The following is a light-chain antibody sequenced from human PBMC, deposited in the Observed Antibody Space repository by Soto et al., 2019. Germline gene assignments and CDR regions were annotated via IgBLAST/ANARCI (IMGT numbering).Light chain of an antibody. Sequence: LTQPASVSGSPGQSITISCTGDKLGDKYACWYQQKPGQSPVLVIYQDSKRPSGIPERFSGSNSGNTATLTISGTQAMDEADYYCQAWDNSLVFGGGTKLTVL. CDR3: QAWDNSLV. V-gene: IGLV3-1*01. CDR1: KLGDKY. J-gene: IGLJ2*01. CDR2: QDS.